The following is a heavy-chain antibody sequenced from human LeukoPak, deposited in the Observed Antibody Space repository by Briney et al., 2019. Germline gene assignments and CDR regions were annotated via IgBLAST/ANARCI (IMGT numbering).Heavy chain of an antibody. V-gene: IGHV3-23*01. Sequence: GGSLRLSCAASGFTFSSYAMTWVRQAPGKGLEWVSGISGSGGTTYDADSVKGRFTISRDNSKKTLYLQMNSLRAEDTAVYYCARETGDDAFDIWGQGTMVTVSS. D-gene: IGHD7-27*01. J-gene: IGHJ3*02. CDR2: ISGSGGTT. CDR3: ARETGDDAFDI. CDR1: GFTFSSYA.